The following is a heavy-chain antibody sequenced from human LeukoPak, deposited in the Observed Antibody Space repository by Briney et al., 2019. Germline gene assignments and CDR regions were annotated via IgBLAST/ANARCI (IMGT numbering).Heavy chain of an antibody. CDR2: ISSSADNT. CDR1: GFTFSNYA. Sequence: PGGSLRLSCAASGFTFSNYAMSWVRQAPGKGLEWVSSISSSADNTYHADSVKGRFTISRDNSKNTLYLQMNSLRAEDTAVYYCARAKDAFDIWGQGTMVTVSS. V-gene: IGHV3-23*01. CDR3: ARAKDAFDI. J-gene: IGHJ3*02.